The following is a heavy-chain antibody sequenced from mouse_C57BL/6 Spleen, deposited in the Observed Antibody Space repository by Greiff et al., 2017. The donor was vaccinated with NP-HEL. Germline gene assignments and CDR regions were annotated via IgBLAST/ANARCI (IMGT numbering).Heavy chain of an antibody. J-gene: IGHJ4*01. CDR1: GFTFSSYA. Sequence: DVKLVESGGGLVKPGGSLKLSCAASGFTFSSYAMSWVRQTPEKRLEWVATISDGGSYTYYPDNVKGRFTISRDNAKNNLYLQMSHLKSEDTAMYYCAREPPYDYYAMGYWGQGTSVTVSS. V-gene: IGHV5-4*03. CDR3: AREPPYDYYAMGY. CDR2: ISDGGSYT. D-gene: IGHD6-5*01.